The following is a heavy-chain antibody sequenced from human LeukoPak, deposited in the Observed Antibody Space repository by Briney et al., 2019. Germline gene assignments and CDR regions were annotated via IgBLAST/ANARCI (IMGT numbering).Heavy chain of an antibody. Sequence: ASVKVSCKASGYTFTSYGISWVRQATGQGLEWMGWMNPNSGNTGYAQKFQGRVTMTRNTSISTAYMELSSLRSEDTAVYYCAREEGWNRVSNPGFDYWGQGTLVTVSS. D-gene: IGHD1-1*01. V-gene: IGHV1-8*02. CDR1: GYTFTSYG. CDR3: AREEGWNRVSNPGFDY. CDR2: MNPNSGNT. J-gene: IGHJ4*02.